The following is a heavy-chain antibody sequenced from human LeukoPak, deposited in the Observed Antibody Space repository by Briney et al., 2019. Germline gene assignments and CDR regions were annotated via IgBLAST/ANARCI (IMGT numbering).Heavy chain of an antibody. CDR2: ISGSGGST. Sequence: GGSLRLSCAASGFTFSRFGMHWVRQAPGKGLEWVSAISGSGGSTYYADSVKGRFTISRDNSKNTLYLQMNSLRAEDTAVYYCAKADFSSGWYVDWGQGTLVTVSS. D-gene: IGHD6-19*01. CDR1: GFTFSRFG. V-gene: IGHV3-23*01. CDR3: AKADFSSGWYVD. J-gene: IGHJ4*02.